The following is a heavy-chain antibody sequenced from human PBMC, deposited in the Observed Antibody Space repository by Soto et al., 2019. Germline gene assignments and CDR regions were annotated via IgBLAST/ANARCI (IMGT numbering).Heavy chain of an antibody. Sequence: EVQLLESGGGLVQPGGSLRLSCSVSGFTFSNYAMTWVRQAPGKGLEWVSSISGGGGGTHYADSMKGRFTISRDNSKNTLHLEMNRLRSDDTAVYDCSIRSQYYLLTAYQAFDSWGQGTLVTVSS. V-gene: IGHV3-23*01. CDR3: SIRSQYYLLTAYQAFDS. CDR2: ISGGGGGT. CDR1: GFTFSNYA. J-gene: IGHJ5*01. D-gene: IGHD3-9*01.